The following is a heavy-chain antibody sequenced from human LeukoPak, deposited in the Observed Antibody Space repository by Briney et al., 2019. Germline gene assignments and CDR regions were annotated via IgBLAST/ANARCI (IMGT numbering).Heavy chain of an antibody. CDR1: GGSISSNNW. CDR2: IYHHGAT. V-gene: IGHV4-4*02. Sequence: SGTLSLTCAVSGGSISSNNWWSWVRQPPGKGLEWIGEIYHHGATNYNPSLKSRVTLSVDKSKNQFSLELSSVTAADTAVYYCARGPSVAAHLDYWGQGTLVTVS. D-gene: IGHD5-12*01. J-gene: IGHJ4*02. CDR3: ARGPSVAAHLDY.